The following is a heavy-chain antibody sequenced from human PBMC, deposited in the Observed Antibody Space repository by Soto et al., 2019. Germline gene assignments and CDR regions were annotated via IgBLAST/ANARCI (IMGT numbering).Heavy chain of an antibody. CDR2: ISSSSSYI. CDR1: GFTFSSYS. CDR3: ARDPGHYDFWSGDV. Sequence: EVQLVESGGGLVKPGGSLRLSCAASGFTFSSYSMNWVRQAPGKGLEWVSSISSSSSYIYYADSVKGRFTISRDNAKNSLYLQMNSLRAEDTAVYYCARDPGHYDFWSGDVWGKGTTVTVSS. D-gene: IGHD3-3*01. V-gene: IGHV3-21*01. J-gene: IGHJ6*04.